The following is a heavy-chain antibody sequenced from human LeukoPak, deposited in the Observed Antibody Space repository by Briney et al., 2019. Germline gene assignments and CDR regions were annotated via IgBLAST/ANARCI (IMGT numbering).Heavy chain of an antibody. J-gene: IGHJ5*02. CDR1: GGSISSTSYY. V-gene: IGHV4-39*01. Sequence: SETLSLTCTVSGGSISSTSYYWGWIRQPPGKGLEWIGSMYHNGSTYYNPSLKSRVTISVDTSKNQFSLKLSSVTAADTAVYYCARHPSGRMWLQQGGWFDPWGQGTLVTVSS. D-gene: IGHD5-24*01. CDR3: ARHPSGRMWLQQGGWFDP. CDR2: MYHNGST.